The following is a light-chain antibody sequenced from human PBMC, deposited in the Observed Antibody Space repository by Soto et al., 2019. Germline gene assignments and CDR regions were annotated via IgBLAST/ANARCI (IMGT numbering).Light chain of an antibody. V-gene: IGKV1-9*01. Sequence: DIQLTQSPSFLSASVGDRVTITCRASQAISSFLAWYQQKPGKAPKLLIYAASTLQSGVPSRFSGSGSGTEFTLTISSLQPEDFATYYCQQLNSYLFTFGPGTKVDI. CDR3: QQLNSYLFT. CDR2: AAS. J-gene: IGKJ3*01. CDR1: QAISSF.